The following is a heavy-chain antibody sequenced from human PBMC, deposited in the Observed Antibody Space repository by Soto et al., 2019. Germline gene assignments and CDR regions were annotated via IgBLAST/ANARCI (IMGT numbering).Heavy chain of an antibody. CDR3: ARDRYTVTSRNYWYFDL. J-gene: IGHJ2*01. Sequence: EVQLVESGGGLVQPGGSLRLSCAASGFTFSSYDMHWVRQATGKGLEWVSAIGTAGDTYYPGSVKGRFTISRENAKNSLYLQMNSLRAGDTAVYYCARDRYTVTSRNYWYFDLWGRGTLITVSS. D-gene: IGHD4-17*01. CDR2: IGTAGDT. V-gene: IGHV3-13*01. CDR1: GFTFSSYD.